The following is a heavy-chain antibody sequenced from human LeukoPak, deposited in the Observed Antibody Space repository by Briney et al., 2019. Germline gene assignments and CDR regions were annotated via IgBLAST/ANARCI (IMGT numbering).Heavy chain of an antibody. Sequence: SETLSLTCTVSGGSISSGGYYWSWIRQHPGKGLEWIGYIYYSGSTYYNPSLKSRVTISVDTSKNQFSLKLSSVTAADTAVYYCARRSCGGDCYLDAFDIWGQGTMVTVSS. CDR3: ARRSCGGDCYLDAFDI. V-gene: IGHV4-31*03. CDR1: GGSISSGGYY. CDR2: IYYSGST. J-gene: IGHJ3*02. D-gene: IGHD2-21*02.